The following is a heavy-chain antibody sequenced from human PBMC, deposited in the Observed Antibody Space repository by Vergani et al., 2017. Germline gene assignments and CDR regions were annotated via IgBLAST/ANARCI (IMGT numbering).Heavy chain of an antibody. CDR2: IYTSGST. J-gene: IGHJ6*02. CDR3: ARSIAAAGTDYYYYYYGMDV. Sequence: QVQLQESGPGLVKPSETLSLTCTVSGGSISSYYWSWIRQPAGKGLEWIGRIYTSGSTNYNPSLKSRVTRSVDTSKNQFSLKLSSVTAADTAVYYCARSIAAAGTDYYYYYYGMDVWGQGTTVTVSS. D-gene: IGHD6-13*01. CDR1: GGSISSYY. V-gene: IGHV4-4*07.